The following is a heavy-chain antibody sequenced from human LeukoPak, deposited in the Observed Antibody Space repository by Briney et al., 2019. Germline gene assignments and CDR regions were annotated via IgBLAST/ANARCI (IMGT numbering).Heavy chain of an antibody. V-gene: IGHV4-59*08. CDR3: ARLGPYYYYGVDV. Sequence: SETLSLICTVSGGSISPYYWSWIRQPPGKGLEWIGYIYYSGSTNYNPSLKSRVTMSVDTSKNQFSLKMNSVTAADTAVYYCARLGPYYYYGVDVWGQGSTVTVSS. D-gene: IGHD3/OR15-3a*01. CDR2: IYYSGST. J-gene: IGHJ6*02. CDR1: GGSISPYY.